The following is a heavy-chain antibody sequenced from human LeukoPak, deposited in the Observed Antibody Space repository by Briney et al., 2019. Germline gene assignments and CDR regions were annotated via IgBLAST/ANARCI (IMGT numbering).Heavy chain of an antibody. Sequence: PSQTLSLTCTVSVGSISSGSYYWSWIRQPAGKGLEWIGRIYTSGSTNYNPSLKSRVTISVDTSKNQFSLKLSSVTAADTAVYYCATTASPYYDFWSGYYSGAFDIWGQGTMVTVSS. J-gene: IGHJ3*02. V-gene: IGHV4-61*02. CDR1: VGSISSGSYY. D-gene: IGHD3-3*01. CDR3: ATTASPYYDFWSGYYSGAFDI. CDR2: IYTSGST.